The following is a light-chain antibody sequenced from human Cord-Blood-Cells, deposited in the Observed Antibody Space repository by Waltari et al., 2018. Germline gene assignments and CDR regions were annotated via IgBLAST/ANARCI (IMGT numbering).Light chain of an antibody. V-gene: IGKV1-12*01. J-gene: IGKJ5*01. Sequence: DIQMTQSPSYVSASVGDRVTIPCRSSQGISRWLAWYQQKPGKAPKLLIYAASSLQSGVPSRFSGSGSGTDFTLTISSLQPEDFATYYCQQANSFPITFGQGTRLEIK. CDR2: AAS. CDR1: QGISRW. CDR3: QQANSFPIT.